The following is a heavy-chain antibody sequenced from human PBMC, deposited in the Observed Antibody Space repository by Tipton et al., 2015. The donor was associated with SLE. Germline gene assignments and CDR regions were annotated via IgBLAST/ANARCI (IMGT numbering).Heavy chain of an antibody. V-gene: IGHV4-61*09. CDR2: IYISGRT. D-gene: IGHD5-18*01. Sequence: TLSLTCNVSGGSIRSNTYYWTWIRQPAGKGLEWIGHIYISGRTKYNPSLKSRVTMSIDTSKKQFSLKMNSLTAADTAVYYCARVNADMVLFDYWGQGTLVTISS. CDR3: ARVNADMVLFDY. J-gene: IGHJ4*02. CDR1: GGSIRSNTYY.